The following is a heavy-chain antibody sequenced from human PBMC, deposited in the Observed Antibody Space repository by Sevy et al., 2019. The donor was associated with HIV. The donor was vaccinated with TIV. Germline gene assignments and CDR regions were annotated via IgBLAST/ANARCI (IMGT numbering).Heavy chain of an antibody. J-gene: IGHJ4*02. V-gene: IGHV4-34*01. CDR2: INHSGST. CDR1: GGSFSGYY. Sequence: SDTLSLTCAVYGGSFSGYYWSWIRQPPGKGLEWIGEINHSGSTNYNPSLKSRVTISVDTSKNQFSLKLSSVTAADTAVYYCARGATLPVSYSSTPEIPFDYWGQGTLVTVSS. CDR3: ARGATLPVSYSSTPEIPFDY. D-gene: IGHD6-13*01.